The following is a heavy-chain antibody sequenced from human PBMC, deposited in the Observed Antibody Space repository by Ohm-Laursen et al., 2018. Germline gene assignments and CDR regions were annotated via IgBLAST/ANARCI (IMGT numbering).Heavy chain of an antibody. D-gene: IGHD2-15*01. CDR1: GFTFSSYS. V-gene: IGHV3-21*04. CDR2: ISSSSSYM. CDR3: AKVYYCSGGSCYSWELTNGFDI. Sequence: GSLRLSCSASGFTFSSYSMNWVRQAPGKGLEWVSSISSSSSYMYYADSVKGRFTISRDNSKNTVHLQMNSLRAEDTAVYYCAKVYYCSGGSCYSWELTNGFDIWGQGTMVTVSS. J-gene: IGHJ3*02.